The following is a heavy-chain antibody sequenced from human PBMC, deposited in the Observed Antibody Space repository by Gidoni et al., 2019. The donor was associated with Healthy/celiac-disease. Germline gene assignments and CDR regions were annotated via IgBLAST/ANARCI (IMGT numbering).Heavy chain of an antibody. CDR1: GSTFSSYS. Sequence: EVQLVESGGGLVKPGGSLRLSCAASGSTFSSYSMNWVRQAPGKGLEWVSSISSSSSYIYYADSVKGRFTISRDNAKNSLYLQMNSLRAEDAAVYYCARDRADDAFDIWGQGTMVTVSS. V-gene: IGHV3-21*01. CDR3: ARDRADDAFDI. J-gene: IGHJ3*02. D-gene: IGHD3-10*01. CDR2: ISSSSSYI.